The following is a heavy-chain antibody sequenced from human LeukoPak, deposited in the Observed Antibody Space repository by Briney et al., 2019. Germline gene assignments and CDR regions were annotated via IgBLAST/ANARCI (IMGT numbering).Heavy chain of an antibody. CDR2: ISSSSSYI. J-gene: IGHJ5*02. CDR1: GFTFSSYS. V-gene: IGHV3-21*01. D-gene: IGHD3-22*01. CDR3: ARDLNYYDSSGYPARPNWFDP. Sequence: GGSLRLSCAASGFTFSSYSMNWVRQAPGKGLEWVSSISSSSSYIYYADSVKGRFTISRDNAKNSLYLQMNSLRAEDTAVYYCARDLNYYDSSGYPARPNWFDPWGQGTLVTDSS.